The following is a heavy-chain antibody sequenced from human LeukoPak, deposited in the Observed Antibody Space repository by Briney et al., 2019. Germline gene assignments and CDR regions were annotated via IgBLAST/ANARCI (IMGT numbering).Heavy chain of an antibody. J-gene: IGHJ4*02. Sequence: GGSLRLSCAASGFTFSSYGVHWVRQAPGKGLDWGAFIRYDGSNTYCADSVKGRLTISRDNSKNPLYLQMNSLTAEDTAVYYCAKDYASGSYFPAGVGYWGQGTLVTVSS. CDR2: IRYDGSNT. CDR3: AKDYASGSYFPAGVGY. D-gene: IGHD3-10*01. CDR1: GFTFSSYG. V-gene: IGHV3-30*02.